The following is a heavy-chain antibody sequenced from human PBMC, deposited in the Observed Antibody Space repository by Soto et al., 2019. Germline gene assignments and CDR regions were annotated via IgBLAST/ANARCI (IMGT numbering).Heavy chain of an antibody. CDR2: IYYSGST. Sequence: PSETLSLSCTVSGGSISSGGYYWSWIRQHPGKGLEWIGYIYYSGSTYYNPSLKSRVTISVDTSKNQFSLKLSSVTAADTAVYYCARDGDYYGSGSYYKWRSHWFDPWGQGTLVTVSS. J-gene: IGHJ5*02. CDR1: GGSISSGGYY. V-gene: IGHV4-31*03. D-gene: IGHD3-10*01. CDR3: ARDGDYYGSGSYYKWRSHWFDP.